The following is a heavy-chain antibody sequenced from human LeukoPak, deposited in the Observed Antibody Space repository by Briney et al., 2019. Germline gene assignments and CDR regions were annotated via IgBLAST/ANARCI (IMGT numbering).Heavy chain of an antibody. Sequence: EASVKVSCKASGYTFISYGISWVRQAPGQGLEWMGWISAYNGNTNYAQKLQGRVTMTTDTSTSTAYMELRSLRSDDTAVYYCARDSGSRPSYYYYGMGVWGQGTTVTVSS. V-gene: IGHV1-18*01. CDR3: ARDSGSRPSYYYYGMGV. CDR1: GYTFISYG. CDR2: ISAYNGNT. D-gene: IGHD1-14*01. J-gene: IGHJ6*02.